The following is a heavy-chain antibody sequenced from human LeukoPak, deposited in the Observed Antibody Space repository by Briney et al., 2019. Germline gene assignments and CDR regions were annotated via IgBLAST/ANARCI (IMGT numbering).Heavy chain of an antibody. CDR1: GFTFSSYS. V-gene: IGHV3-21*01. Sequence: GGSLRLSCAASGFTFSSYSMNWVRQAPGKGLEWVSSISSSNTYIYYADSVRGRFTISRDNAKNSLYLQMNSLRAEDTAVYYCAKSATVAEVGHSWGQGTLVTVSS. J-gene: IGHJ4*02. D-gene: IGHD4-11*01. CDR3: AKSATVAEVGHS. CDR2: ISSSNTYI.